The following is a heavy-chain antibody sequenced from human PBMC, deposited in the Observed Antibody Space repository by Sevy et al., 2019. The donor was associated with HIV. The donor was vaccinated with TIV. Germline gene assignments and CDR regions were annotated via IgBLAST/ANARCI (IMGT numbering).Heavy chain of an antibody. J-gene: IGHJ4*02. CDR2: IWYDGSNK. D-gene: IGHD2-21*02. V-gene: IGHV3-33*01. CDR3: ARDGCGGDCYPQFDY. Sequence: GGSLRLSCAASGFTFSSYGMHWVRQAPGKGLEWVAVIWYDGSNKYYADSVKGRFTTSRDNSKNTLYLQMNSQRAEDTAVYYCARDGCGGDCYPQFDYWGQGTLVTVSS. CDR1: GFTFSSYG.